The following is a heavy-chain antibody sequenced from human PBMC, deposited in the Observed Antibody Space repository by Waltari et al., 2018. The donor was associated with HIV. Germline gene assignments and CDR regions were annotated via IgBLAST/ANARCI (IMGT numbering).Heavy chain of an antibody. J-gene: IGHJ5*02. D-gene: IGHD1-26*01. CDR3: AKYSGSYWGAHNWFDP. CDR1: RFTFSIRI. V-gene: IGHV3-7*01. CDR2: IKQDGSEK. Sequence: EVKMVESVGGLVQTGGYVELSCAADRFTFSIRIMIWLRQAPGKGLGWVANIKQDGSEKHYADSVRGRFTISRDNTKNSLYLQMNSLRAEDTAVYYCAKYSGSYWGAHNWFDPWGQGTLVTVSS.